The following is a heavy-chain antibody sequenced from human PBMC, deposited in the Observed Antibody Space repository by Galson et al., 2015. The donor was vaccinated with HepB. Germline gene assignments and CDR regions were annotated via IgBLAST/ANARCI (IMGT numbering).Heavy chain of an antibody. J-gene: IGHJ2*01. CDR1: GLTFSIYA. Sequence: SLRLSCAAPGLTFSIYAMHWVRQAPGEGLEWVAGISEDGINKYYGDSVKGRSTISRDNSKNTLYLQVNSLRAEDTAVYYCARGIKRKQQLAPGHYFDIWGRGTLVTVSS. V-gene: IGHV3-30*03. CDR2: ISEDGINK. CDR3: ARGIKRKQQLAPGHYFDI. D-gene: IGHD6-13*01.